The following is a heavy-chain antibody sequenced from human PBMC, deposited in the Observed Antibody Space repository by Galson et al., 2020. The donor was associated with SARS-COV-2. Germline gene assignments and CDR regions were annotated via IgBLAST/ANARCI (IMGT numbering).Heavy chain of an antibody. Sequence: SETLSLTCAVYGGSFSGYYWSWIRQPPGKGLEWIGEINHSGSTNYNPSLKSRVTILVDTSKNQLSLQLSSVTAADTAVYYCARGLFQVDAVEGYWGQGTLVTVSS. CDR2: INHSGST. V-gene: IGHV4-34*01. D-gene: IGHD2-21*01. J-gene: IGHJ4*02. CDR3: ARGLFQVDAVEGY. CDR1: GGSFSGYY.